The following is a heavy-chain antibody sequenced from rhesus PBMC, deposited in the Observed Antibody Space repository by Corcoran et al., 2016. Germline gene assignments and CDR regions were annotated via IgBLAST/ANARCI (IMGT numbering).Heavy chain of an antibody. CDR1: GGSFRSYW. CDR2: INGYSGRT. Sequence: QVQLQESGPGLVKPSETLSLTCDVSGGSFRSYWWNWIRQSPGKGREWIGGINGYSGRTSSNPSLQCRVSISMDVSKNQFSLRLTSVTAADSAVYYCTSPVWYRFDVWGPGVLVSVSS. CDR3: TSPVWYRFDV. D-gene: IGHD4-17*01. J-gene: IGHJ5-1*01. V-gene: IGHV4-80*01.